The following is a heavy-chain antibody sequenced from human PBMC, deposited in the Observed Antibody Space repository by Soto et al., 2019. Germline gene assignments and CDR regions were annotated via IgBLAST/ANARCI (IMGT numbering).Heavy chain of an antibody. CDR1: GFTFTSYA. Sequence: VGSLRLSCAASGFTFTSYAMSWVRQAPGKGLEWVSAISGSGDGTYYSDSVKGRFTISRDNSKNTLYLQMNSLRAEDTAVYYCAKNVLTGTIDYWGQGTLVTVS. J-gene: IGHJ4*02. CDR3: AKNVLTGTIDY. CDR2: ISGSGDGT. V-gene: IGHV3-23*01. D-gene: IGHD1-7*01.